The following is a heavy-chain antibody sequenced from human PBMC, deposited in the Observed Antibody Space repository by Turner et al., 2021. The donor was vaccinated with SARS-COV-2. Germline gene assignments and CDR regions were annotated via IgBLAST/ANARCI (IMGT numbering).Heavy chain of an antibody. CDR2: IYHSGNT. V-gene: IGHV4-4*02. D-gene: IGHD2-15*01. CDR3: ATKYCSGGSCSYFDY. Sequence: QVQLQESGPGLVKPSGTLSLTCAVSGGSISSPNWWSWVRQPPGKGLEWIGEIYHSGNTNYNPSLKSRVTISVDKSKNQFSLKLSSVTAADTAVYYCATKYCSGGSCSYFDYWGQGTLVTVSS. J-gene: IGHJ4*02. CDR1: GGSISSPNW.